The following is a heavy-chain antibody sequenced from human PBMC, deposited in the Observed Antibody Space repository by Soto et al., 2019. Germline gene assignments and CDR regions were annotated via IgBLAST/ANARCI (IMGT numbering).Heavy chain of an antibody. J-gene: IGHJ4*02. Sequence: EVQLVESGGDLVQPGESLRLSCAASGFNFNIYTMIWVRQAPGKGLEWVSYISSNSRTIYYADSVQGRFTVSRDNAKNTLYLQMDSLRDEDTAVYYCAREEGLTMVPDWGQGTLVTVSS. D-gene: IGHD3-10*01. CDR2: ISSNSRTI. CDR1: GFNFNIYT. V-gene: IGHV3-48*02. CDR3: AREEGLTMVPD.